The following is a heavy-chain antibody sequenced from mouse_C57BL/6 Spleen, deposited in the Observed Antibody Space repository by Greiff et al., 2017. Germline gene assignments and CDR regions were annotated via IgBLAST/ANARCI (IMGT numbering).Heavy chain of an antibody. Sequence: VQLQQPGAELVMPGASVKLSCKASGYTFTSYWMHWVKQRPGQGLEWIGEIDPSDSYTNYNQKFKGKSTLTVDKSSSTAYMQRSSLTSEDSAVYYCARLYDGSWYFDVWGTGTTVTVSS. J-gene: IGHJ1*03. CDR2: IDPSDSYT. V-gene: IGHV1-69*01. D-gene: IGHD2-3*01. CDR3: ARLYDGSWYFDV. CDR1: GYTFTSYW.